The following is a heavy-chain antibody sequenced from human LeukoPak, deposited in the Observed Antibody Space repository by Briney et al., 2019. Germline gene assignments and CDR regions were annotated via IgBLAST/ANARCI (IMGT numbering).Heavy chain of an antibody. J-gene: IGHJ6*02. V-gene: IGHV4-59*08. CDR1: GGSISSYY. CDR2: IYYSGST. CDR3: ARAPFTYYDFWSGLGGMDV. Sequence: PSETLSLTCTVSGGSISSYYWSWIRQPPGKGLEWIGYIYYSGSTNYNPSLKSRVTISVDTSKNQFSLKLSSVTAADTAVYYCARAPFTYYDFWSGLGGMDVWGQGTTVTVSS. D-gene: IGHD3-3*01.